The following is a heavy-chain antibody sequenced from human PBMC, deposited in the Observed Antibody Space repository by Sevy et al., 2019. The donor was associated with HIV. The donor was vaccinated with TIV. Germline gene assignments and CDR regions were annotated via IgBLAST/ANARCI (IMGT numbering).Heavy chain of an antibody. CDR3: AKDDLGSIDY. J-gene: IGHJ4*02. CDR2: LSYDESDE. V-gene: IGHV3-30-3*02. D-gene: IGHD3-10*01. CDR1: GFIFSTSP. Sequence: GGSLRLSCAASGFIFSTSPMHWVRQAPGKGLECVAILSYDESDENYADSVKGRFTISRDNSKNTLYLQMNSLRTEDTDVSYCAKDDLGSIDYWGQGTLVTVSS.